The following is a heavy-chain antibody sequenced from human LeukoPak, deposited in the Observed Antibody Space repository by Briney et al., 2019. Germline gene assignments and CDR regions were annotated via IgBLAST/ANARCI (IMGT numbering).Heavy chain of an antibody. CDR1: GYTLTELS. CDR2: FDPEDGET. D-gene: IGHD6-13*01. Sequence: ASVKVSCKVSGYTLTELSMHWVRQAPGKGVEWMGGFDPEDGETIYAQKFQGRVTMTEDTSTDTAYMELSSLRSEDTAVYYCATVMRGFGSSWYGYFQHWGQGTLVTASS. CDR3: ATVMRGFGSSWYGYFQH. J-gene: IGHJ1*01. V-gene: IGHV1-24*01.